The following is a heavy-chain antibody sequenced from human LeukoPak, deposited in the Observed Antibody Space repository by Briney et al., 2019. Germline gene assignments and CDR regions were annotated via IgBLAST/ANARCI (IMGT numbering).Heavy chain of an antibody. CDR1: GGSISSSSYY. V-gene: IGHV4-39*02. D-gene: IGHD3-3*01. J-gene: IGHJ4*02. Sequence: SETLSLTCTVSGGSISSSSYYWGWIRQPPGKGLEWIGSIYYSGSTYYNPSLKSRVTISVDTSKNQFSLKLSSVTAADTAVYYCARELYYDFWSGYPDYFDYWGQGTLVTVS. CDR3: ARELYYDFWSGYPDYFDY. CDR2: IYYSGST.